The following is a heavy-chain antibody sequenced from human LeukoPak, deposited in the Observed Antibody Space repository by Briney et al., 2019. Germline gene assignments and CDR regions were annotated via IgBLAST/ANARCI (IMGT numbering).Heavy chain of an antibody. J-gene: IGHJ6*03. CDR3: AGGYSSSWSSYYYYYMDV. CDR1: GYTFTNYA. V-gene: IGHV7-4-1*02. D-gene: IGHD6-13*01. Sequence: ASVKVSCKASGYTFTNYAMNWVRQAPGQGLEWMGWINPNTGNPTYAQGFTGRFVFSLDTSVSTAYLQISSLKAEDTAVYYCAGGYSSSWSSYYYYYMDVWGKGTTVTVSS. CDR2: INPNTGNP.